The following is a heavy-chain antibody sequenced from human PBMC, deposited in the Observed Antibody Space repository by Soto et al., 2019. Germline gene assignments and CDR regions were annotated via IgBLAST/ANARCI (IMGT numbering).Heavy chain of an antibody. CDR3: ARILITARGVNCDC. CDR2: IFSNDEK. D-gene: IGHD3-16*01. Sequence: QFTLKESGPVLVKPTETLTLTCTVSGFSLSNARMGVSWIRQPPGKALEWLAHIFSNDEKSYSTSLKSRLTISKDTAKGQVDLTMTNMDPVDTATYYCARILITARGVNCDCWGQGTLVTVSS. V-gene: IGHV2-26*01. J-gene: IGHJ4*02. CDR1: GFSLSNARMG.